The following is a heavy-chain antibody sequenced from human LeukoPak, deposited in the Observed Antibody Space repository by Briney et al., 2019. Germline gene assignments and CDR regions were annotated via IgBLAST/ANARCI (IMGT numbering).Heavy chain of an antibody. CDR2: ISAYNGNT. Sequence: ASVKVSCKASGYTFTSYGISWVRQAPGQGLEWMGWISAYNGNTNYAQKLQGRVTMTTDTSTSTAYMELRSLRSDDTAVYYCARDSDFMVRGVIDYWGQGTLVTVSS. CDR1: GYTFTSYG. V-gene: IGHV1-18*01. CDR3: ARDSDFMVRGVIDY. J-gene: IGHJ4*02. D-gene: IGHD3-10*01.